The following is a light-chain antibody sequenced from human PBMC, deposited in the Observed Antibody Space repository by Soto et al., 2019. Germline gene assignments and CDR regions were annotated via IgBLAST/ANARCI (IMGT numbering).Light chain of an antibody. Sequence: QSALTQPASVSGSPGQSITISCTGTSSDYVSWYQQEPGRAPKLMIYDVSIRPSGVSNRFSGSKSGNTASLSISGLRAEDEAAYYCISYTSSRTWVFGGGTKLTVL. J-gene: IGLJ3*02. CDR1: SSDY. CDR3: ISYTSSRTWV. CDR2: DVS. V-gene: IGLV2-14*01.